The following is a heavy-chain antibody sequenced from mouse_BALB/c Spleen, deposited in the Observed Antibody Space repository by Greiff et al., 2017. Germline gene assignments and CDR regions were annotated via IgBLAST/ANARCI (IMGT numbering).Heavy chain of an antibody. D-gene: IGHD1-1*01. V-gene: IGHV1-54*01. CDR2: INPGSGGT. CDR3: AATSYYYGSSYGWFAY. Sequence: VQLQQSGAELVRPGTSVKVSCKASGYAFTNYLIEWVKQRPGQGLEWIGVINPGSGGTNYNEKFKGKATLTADKSSSTAYMQLSSLTSDDSAVYFCAATSYYYGSSYGWFAYWGQGTLVTVSA. CDR1: GYAFTNYL. J-gene: IGHJ3*01.